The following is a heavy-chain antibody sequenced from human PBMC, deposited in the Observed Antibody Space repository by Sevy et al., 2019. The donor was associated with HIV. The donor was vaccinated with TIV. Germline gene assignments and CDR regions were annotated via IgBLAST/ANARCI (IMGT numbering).Heavy chain of an antibody. CDR1: GFTFSSYW. V-gene: IGHV3-7*01. CDR3: AREYTRWPPYYFDY. CDR2: IKQDGSEK. Sequence: GGSLRLSCAASGFTFSSYWMSWVRQAPGKGLEWVANIKQDGSEKYYVDSVKGRFTITRDNAKNSLYLQMNSLRAEDTAAYYCAREYTRWPPYYFDYWGQGTLVTVSS. D-gene: IGHD4-17*01. J-gene: IGHJ4*02.